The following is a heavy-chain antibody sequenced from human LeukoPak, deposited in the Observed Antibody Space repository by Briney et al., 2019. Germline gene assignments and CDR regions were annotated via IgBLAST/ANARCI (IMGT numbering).Heavy chain of an antibody. CDR3: ARRFDS. Sequence: SETLSLTCAVSGGSISSYYWSWIRQPPGKGLEWIGYIYYSGSTNYNPSLKSRVTISIDTSKNQFSLKLSSVTAADTAVYYCARRFDSWGQGALVTVSS. V-gene: IGHV4-59*01. CDR1: GGSISSYY. J-gene: IGHJ4*02. CDR2: IYYSGST.